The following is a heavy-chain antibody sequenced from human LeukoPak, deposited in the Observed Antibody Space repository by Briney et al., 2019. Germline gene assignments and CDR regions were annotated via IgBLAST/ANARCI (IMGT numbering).Heavy chain of an antibody. CDR3: AKQSSGDYYYYMDV. CDR2: NRYDGSNK. V-gene: IGHV3-30*02. J-gene: IGHJ6*03. CDR1: RFTFSSYG. D-gene: IGHD3-10*01. Sequence: GGSLRLSCAASRFTFSSYGMHWVRQAPGKGLGWVAFNRYDGSNKYYAGSVKGRFTISRDNSKNTLYLQMNSLRAEDTAVYYCAKQSSGDYYYYMDVWGKGTTVTVSS.